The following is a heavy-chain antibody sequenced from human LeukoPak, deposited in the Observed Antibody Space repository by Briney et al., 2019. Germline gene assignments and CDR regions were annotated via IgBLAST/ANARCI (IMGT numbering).Heavy chain of an antibody. CDR3: ASVVDTMTGDYYYYYYMDV. J-gene: IGHJ6*03. D-gene: IGHD5-12*01. CDR1: GFTFSSYA. Sequence: GGSLRLSCAASGFTFSSYAMSWVRQAPGKGLEWVSAISGSGGSTYYADSVKGRFTISRDNSKNTLYLQMNSLRAEDTAVYYCASVVDTMTGDYYYYYYMDVWGKGKRVTV. CDR2: ISGSGGST. V-gene: IGHV3-23*01.